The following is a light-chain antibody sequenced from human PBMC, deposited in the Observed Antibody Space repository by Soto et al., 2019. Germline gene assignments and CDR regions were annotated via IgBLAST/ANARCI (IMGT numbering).Light chain of an antibody. Sequence: QLVLTQSPSASASLGASVKLTCTLSSGHSSYAIAWHQQQPEKGPRYLMKLNSDGSHSKGDGIPDRFSGSSSGAERYLTISSLQSEDEADYYCQTWGSGMRVGFGGGTKLTVL. V-gene: IGLV4-69*01. CDR1: SGHSSYA. CDR3: QTWGSGMRVG. CDR2: LNSDGSH. J-gene: IGLJ2*01.